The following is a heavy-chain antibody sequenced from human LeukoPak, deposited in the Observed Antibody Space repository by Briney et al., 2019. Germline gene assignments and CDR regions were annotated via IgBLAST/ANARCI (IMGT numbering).Heavy chain of an antibody. V-gene: IGHV1-69*05. CDR1: GGTFSSYA. Sequence: SVKVSCKASGGTFSSYAISWVRQAPGQGLEWMGRIIPIFGTANYAQKFQGRVTITTDESTSTAYMELSSLRSKDTAVYYCARSYYGDYYMDVWGKGTTVTVSS. CDR2: IIPIFGTA. CDR3: ARSYYGDYYMDV. D-gene: IGHD4-17*01. J-gene: IGHJ6*03.